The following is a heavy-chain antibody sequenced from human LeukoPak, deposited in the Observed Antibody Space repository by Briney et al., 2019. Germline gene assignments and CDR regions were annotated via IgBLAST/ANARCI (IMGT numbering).Heavy chain of an antibody. CDR2: THHSGST. CDR1: GGSITNYY. CDR3: TRGPTSDRYVSPLDY. D-gene: IGHD2-2*01. J-gene: IGHJ4*02. V-gene: IGHV4-59*01. Sequence: SETLSLTCTVSGGSITNYYWSWIRQPPGKRLEWIGYTHHSGSTYYNPSLESRVTISVDASKNQFSLKLNSLTAADTAVYYCTRGPTSDRYVSPLDYWGQGTLVTVSS.